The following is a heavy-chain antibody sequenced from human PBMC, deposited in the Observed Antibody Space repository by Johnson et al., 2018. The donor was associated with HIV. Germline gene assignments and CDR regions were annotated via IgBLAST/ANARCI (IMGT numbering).Heavy chain of an antibody. Sequence: VHLVESGGGLVKPGGSLRLSCAASGFTFSNAWMSWVRQAPGKGLEWVGRITSKTDGGKTDYAAPVKGRFTISRDDSKNTLSLQMNSLKTEDTAVYYCAREAYCSGGSCYDAFDIWGQGTMVTVSS. D-gene: IGHD2-15*01. V-gene: IGHV3-15*01. CDR2: ITSKTDGGKT. CDR3: AREAYCSGGSCYDAFDI. J-gene: IGHJ3*02. CDR1: GFTFSNAW.